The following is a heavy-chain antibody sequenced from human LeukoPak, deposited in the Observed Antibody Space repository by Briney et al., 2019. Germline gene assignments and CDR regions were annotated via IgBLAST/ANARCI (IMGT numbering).Heavy chain of an antibody. D-gene: IGHD1-26*01. V-gene: IGHV1-2*02. CDR2: INPNSGGT. CDR1: GYTFTGYY. J-gene: IGHJ3*02. Sequence: GASVKVSCKASGYTFTGYYMHWVRQAPGQGLEWMGWINPNSGGTNYAQKFQGRVTMTRDTSISTAYMELSRLRSDDTAVYYCARVARSGSYYVVAFDIWGQGTMVTVSS. CDR3: ARVARSGSYYVVAFDI.